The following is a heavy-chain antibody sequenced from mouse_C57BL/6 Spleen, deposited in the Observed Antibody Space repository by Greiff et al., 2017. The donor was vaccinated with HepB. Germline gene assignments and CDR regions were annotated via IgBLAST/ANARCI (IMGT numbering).Heavy chain of an antibody. D-gene: IGHD4-1*01. Sequence: EVKLVESGGGLVQPKGSLKLSCAASGFTFNTYAMHWVRQAPGQGLEWVARIRSKSSNYATYYAGSVKDRFTISRDDSQSMLYLQMNNLKTDDTAMYYCVGEGPANWEGYAMDYWGQGTTVTVSS. V-gene: IGHV10-3*01. CDR1: GFTFNTYA. J-gene: IGHJ4*01. CDR2: IRSKSSNYAT. CDR3: VGEGPANWEGYAMDY.